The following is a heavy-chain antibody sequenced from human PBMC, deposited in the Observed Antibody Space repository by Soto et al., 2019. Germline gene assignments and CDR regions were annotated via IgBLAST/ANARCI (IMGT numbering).Heavy chain of an antibody. J-gene: IGHJ5*02. V-gene: IGHV4-39*01. D-gene: IGHD2-2*01. CDR1: GGSISSRGYY. CDR3: ATSTWFDP. CDR2: IYYSGST. Sequence: QLQLQESGPGLVKPSETLSLTCTVSGGSISSRGYYWGWIRQPPGKGLEWIGTIYYSGSTYYNPSPKRRLPISVDTSKNQFSLKLSSVTAADTAVYYGATSTWFDPWGQGTLVTVSS.